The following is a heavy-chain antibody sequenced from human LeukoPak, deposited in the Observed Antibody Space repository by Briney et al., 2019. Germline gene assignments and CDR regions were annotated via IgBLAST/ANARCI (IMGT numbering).Heavy chain of an antibody. CDR2: IIPILGIA. D-gene: IGHD3-10*01. V-gene: IGHV1-69*04. CDR3: AREALQVQLLWFGDQGGVFDP. CDR1: GGTFSSYA. J-gene: IGHJ5*02. Sequence: SVKVSCKAYGGTFSSYAISWVRQAPGQGLEWMGRIIPILGIANYAQKFQGRVTITADKSTSTAYMELSSLRSEDTAVYYCAREALQVQLLWFGDQGGVFDPWGQGTLVTVSS.